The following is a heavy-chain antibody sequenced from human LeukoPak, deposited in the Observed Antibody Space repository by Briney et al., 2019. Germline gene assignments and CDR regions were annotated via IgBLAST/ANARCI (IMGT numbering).Heavy chain of an antibody. CDR2: ISSSNGDI. CDR3: VRDADGGNSWFDS. V-gene: IGHV3-21*01. J-gene: IGHJ5*01. Sequence: PGGSLRLSCAASGFVFSTHSMNWVRQAPGKGLEWVSWISSSNGDIYYADSVRGRFTISRDDAKNPLYLQMNSLRAEDTAVYYCVRDADGGNSWFDSWGQGTLVTVSS. D-gene: IGHD4-23*01. CDR1: GFVFSTHS.